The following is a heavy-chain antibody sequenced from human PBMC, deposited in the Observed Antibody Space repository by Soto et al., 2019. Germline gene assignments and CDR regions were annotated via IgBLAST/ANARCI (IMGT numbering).Heavy chain of an antibody. CDR2: IYYSGST. J-gene: IGHJ4*02. D-gene: IGHD2-21*01. V-gene: IGHV4-39*01. CDR3: ASPREGIFDSSDYFDY. Sequence: QLQLQESGPGLVKPSETLSLTCTVSGGSIIRTSYYWGWIRQPPGKGLEWIGSIYYSGSTYYNPSLKSRVTLYLATSKNQFSLRLNSVTAADTAVYYCASPREGIFDSSDYFDYWGQGTLVTVSS. CDR1: GGSIIRTSYY.